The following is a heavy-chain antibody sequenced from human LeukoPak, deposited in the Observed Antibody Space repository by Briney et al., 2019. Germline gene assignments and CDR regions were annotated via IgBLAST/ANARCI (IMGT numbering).Heavy chain of an antibody. J-gene: IGHJ3*02. CDR2: TNPNSGGT. D-gene: IGHD6-19*01. Sequence: ASVKVSCKASGYTFTGYYTHWVRQAPGQGLEWTGWTNPNSGGTNYAHKFQGRVTMTRDTSISTAHMEVSRLTYDDTAVYYCARSLRQWPQGRDAFDIWGQGTMVTVSS. CDR3: ARSLRQWPQGRDAFDI. V-gene: IGHV1-2*02. CDR1: GYTFTGYY.